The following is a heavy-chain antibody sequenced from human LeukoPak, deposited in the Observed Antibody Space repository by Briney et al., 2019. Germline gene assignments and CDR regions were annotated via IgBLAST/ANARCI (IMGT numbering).Heavy chain of an antibody. CDR3: AKSWGVEYSSGFYIGVDY. D-gene: IGHD3-22*01. J-gene: IGHJ4*02. CDR1: GFTFSSYW. V-gene: IGHV3-7*01. Sequence: GGSLRLSCAASGFTFSSYWMSWVRQAPGKGLEWVANIKQDGSEKYYVDSVKGRFTISRDNAKNSLYLQMNSLRAEDTAVFYCAKSWGVEYSSGFYIGVDYWGQGTLVTVSS. CDR2: IKQDGSEK.